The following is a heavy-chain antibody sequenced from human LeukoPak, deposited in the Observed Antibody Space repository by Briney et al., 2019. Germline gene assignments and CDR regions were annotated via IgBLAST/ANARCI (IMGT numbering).Heavy chain of an antibody. D-gene: IGHD1-14*01. J-gene: IGHJ4*02. Sequence: GGSLRLPCAASGFTVITNDMTWVRQAPGKGLEWVSVLYSDGNTKYADSVQGRFTISRDNSKNTLYLEMNSLSPDDTAVYYCARGVEPLAANTLAYWGQGTLVIVSS. CDR2: LYSDGNT. CDR1: GFTVITND. V-gene: IGHV3-53*01. CDR3: ARGVEPLAANTLAY.